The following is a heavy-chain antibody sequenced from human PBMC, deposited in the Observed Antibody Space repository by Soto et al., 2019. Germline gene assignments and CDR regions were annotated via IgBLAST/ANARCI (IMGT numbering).Heavy chain of an antibody. CDR3: ARVAY. CDR2: ISSASSET. J-gene: IGHJ4*02. CDR1: GFTFSGVS. Sequence: GGSLSLSCEASGFTFSGVSMNWVRQVPGKGLEWVASISSASSETWYADSVKGRFIISRDNAQNSLFLQMNTLRPEDSAIYYCARVAYWGPGTQVTVSS. V-gene: IGHV3-21*04.